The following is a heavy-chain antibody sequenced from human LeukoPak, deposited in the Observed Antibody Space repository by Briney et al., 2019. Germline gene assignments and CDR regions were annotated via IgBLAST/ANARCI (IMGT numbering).Heavy chain of an antibody. V-gene: IGHV4-4*02. D-gene: IGHD1-26*01. Sequence: SGTLSLTCFVSGGSISNGNWCTWVRQPPGRGLEWIGEIYHTGTTNYNASLESRVTISIDESNNRFSLNLRSLPAADTAIYYCATRSPLVNAILWGQGTLVTVSS. CDR3: ATRSPLVNAIL. J-gene: IGHJ4*02. CDR1: GGSISNGNW. CDR2: IYHTGTT.